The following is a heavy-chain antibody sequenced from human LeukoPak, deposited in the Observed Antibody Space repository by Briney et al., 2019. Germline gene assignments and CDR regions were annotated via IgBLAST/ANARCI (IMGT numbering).Heavy chain of an antibody. CDR2: IIPILGIA. V-gene: IGHV1-69*04. D-gene: IGHD6-13*01. J-gene: IGHJ5*02. CDR1: GGTFSSYA. CDR3: ARGAAAGPLNWFDP. Sequence: SVKVSCKASGGTFSSYAISWVRQAPGQGLEWMGRIIPILGIANYAQKFQGRVTITADKSTSTAYMELSSLRSEDTAVYYCARGAAAGPLNWFDPWGQGTLVTVSS.